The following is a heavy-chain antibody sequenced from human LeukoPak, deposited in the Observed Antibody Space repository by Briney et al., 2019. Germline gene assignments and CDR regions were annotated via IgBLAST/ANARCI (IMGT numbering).Heavy chain of an antibody. CDR3: AKARDGYNSRLDY. Sequence: GGSLRLSCAASGFTFDDYAMHWVRQAPGKGLGWVSGISWNSGSIGYADSVKGRFTISRDNAKNSLYLQMNSLRAEDTALYYCAKARDGYNSRLDYWGQGTLVTVSS. J-gene: IGHJ4*02. V-gene: IGHV3-9*01. CDR2: ISWNSGSI. CDR1: GFTFDDYA. D-gene: IGHD5-24*01.